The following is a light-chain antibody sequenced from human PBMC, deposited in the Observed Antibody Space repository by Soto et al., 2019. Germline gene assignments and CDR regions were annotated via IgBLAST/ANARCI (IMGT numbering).Light chain of an antibody. V-gene: IGKV3-15*01. CDR1: QSVSSD. CDR2: DAS. CDR3: QQYYSYPPT. J-gene: IGKJ1*01. Sequence: EIVMTQSPATLSVSPGERATLSCRASQSVSSDLAWYHQKPGQAPRLLISDASTRATGIPARFSGSGSGTEFTLTISSLQSEDFATYYCQQYYSYPPTFGQGTKVEIK.